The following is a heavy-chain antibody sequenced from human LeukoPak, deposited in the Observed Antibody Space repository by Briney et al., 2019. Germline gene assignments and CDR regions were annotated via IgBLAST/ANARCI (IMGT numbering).Heavy chain of an antibody. Sequence: PSETLSLTCTVSGGSISSGGYYWSWIRQHPGKGLEWIGYIYYSGSTNYNPSLKSRVTISVDTSKNQFSLKLSSVTAADTAVYYCARAFTYCSGGSCYNDAFDIWGQGTMVTVSS. D-gene: IGHD2-15*01. CDR2: IYYSGST. J-gene: IGHJ3*02. CDR3: ARAFTYCSGGSCYNDAFDI. V-gene: IGHV4-61*08. CDR1: GGSISSGGYY.